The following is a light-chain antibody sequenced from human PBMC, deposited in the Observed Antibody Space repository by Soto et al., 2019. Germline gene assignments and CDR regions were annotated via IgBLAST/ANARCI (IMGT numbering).Light chain of an antibody. Sequence: QSALTQPASVSGSPGQSITISCTGTSSDVGSYNLVSWYQQHPGKAPKLMIYEVSKQLSGVSNRFSGSKSGNTASLTISGLQAEDEADYYYCAYAGSSTVYVFGTGTKLTVL. CDR2: EVS. V-gene: IGLV2-23*02. CDR3: CAYAGSSTVYV. CDR1: SSDVGSYNL. J-gene: IGLJ1*01.